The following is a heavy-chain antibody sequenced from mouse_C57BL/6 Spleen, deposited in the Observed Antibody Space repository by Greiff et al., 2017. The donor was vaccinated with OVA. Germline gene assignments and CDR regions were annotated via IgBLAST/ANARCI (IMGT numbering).Heavy chain of an antibody. CDR2: INPYNGGT. CDR3: ATEPNSNLRGVYFGE. J-gene: IGHJ2*01. D-gene: IGHD2-5*01. V-gene: IGHV1-19*01. CDR1: GYTFTDYY. Sequence: VQLQQSGPVLVKPGASVKMSCKASGYTFTDYYMNWVKQSHGKSLEWIGVINPYNGGTSYNQKFKGKATLTVDKSSSTAYMELNSLTSEDYAVYYCATEPNSNLRGVYFGEWCQGNTHTVDS.